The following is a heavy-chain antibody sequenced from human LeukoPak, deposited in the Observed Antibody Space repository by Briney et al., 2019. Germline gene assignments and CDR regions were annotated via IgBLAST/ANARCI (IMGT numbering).Heavy chain of an antibody. J-gene: IGHJ4*02. CDR3: ATNRITIFGVVTDY. CDR2: INSDGSST. CDR1: GFTFSSYW. D-gene: IGHD3-3*01. Sequence: GGSLRLSCAASGFTFSSYWMHWVRQAPGKGLVWVSRINSDGSSTIYADSVKGRFTISRDNAKNTLYLQMNSLRAEDTAVYYCATNRITIFGVVTDYWGQGTLVTVPS. V-gene: IGHV3-74*01.